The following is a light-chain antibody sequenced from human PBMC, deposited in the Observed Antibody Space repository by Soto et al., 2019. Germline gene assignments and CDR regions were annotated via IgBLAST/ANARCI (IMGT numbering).Light chain of an antibody. V-gene: IGKV3-15*01. J-gene: IGKJ4*01. CDR2: GAS. CDR3: QQYSIWPLT. Sequence: EIVMTQSPGTLSVSPGERATLSCRASQSIASTLAWSQQKPGQPPRLLIYGASTRATGIPARFSGSGSGTEFTLTISSLQSEDFAVYFCQQYSIWPLTFGGGTKVEIK. CDR1: QSIAST.